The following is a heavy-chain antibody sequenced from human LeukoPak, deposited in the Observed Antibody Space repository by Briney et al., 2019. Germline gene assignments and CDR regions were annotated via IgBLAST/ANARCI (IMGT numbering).Heavy chain of an antibody. D-gene: IGHD6-13*01. J-gene: IGHJ5*02. CDR3: ARGPRVLVYSSSRNWFDP. V-gene: IGHV4-4*07. Sequence: PSETLSLTCTVSGGSISSYYWSWIRQPAGKGLEWIGRIYTSGSTNYNPSLKSRVTMSVDTSKNQFSLKLSSVTAADTAVYYCARGPRVLVYSSSRNWFDPWGQGTLVTVSS. CDR1: GGSISSYY. CDR2: IYTSGST.